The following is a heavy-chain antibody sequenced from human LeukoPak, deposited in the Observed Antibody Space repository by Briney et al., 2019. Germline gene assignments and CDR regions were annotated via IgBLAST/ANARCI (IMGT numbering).Heavy chain of an antibody. J-gene: IGHJ5*02. CDR3: ARAYSSSWYFNWFDP. V-gene: IGHV4-59*08. CDR2: IYYSGST. CDR1: GGSISSYY. Sequence: PSETLSLTCTVSGGSISSYYWSWIRQPPGKGLEWIGYIYYSGSTNYNPSLKSRVTMSVDTSKNQFSLKLSSVTAADTAVYFCARAYSSSWYFNWFDPWGQGTQVTVSS. D-gene: IGHD6-13*01.